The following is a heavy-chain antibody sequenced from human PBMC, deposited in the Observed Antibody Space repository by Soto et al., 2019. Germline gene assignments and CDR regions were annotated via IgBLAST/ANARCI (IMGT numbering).Heavy chain of an antibody. J-gene: IGHJ6*02. CDR1: GGSFSGYY. CDR3: ARGFWSGSYRGGLGMDV. D-gene: IGHD3-3*01. V-gene: IGHV4-34*01. CDR2: INHSGST. Sequence: SETLSLTCAVYGGSFSGYYWSWIRQPPGKGLEWIGEINHSGSTNYNPSLKSRVTISVDTSKNQFSLKLSSVTAADTAVYYCARGFWSGSYRGGLGMDVWGQGSAVTVSS.